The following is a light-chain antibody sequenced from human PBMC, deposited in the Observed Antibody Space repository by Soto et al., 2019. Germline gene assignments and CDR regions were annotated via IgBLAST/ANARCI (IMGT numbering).Light chain of an antibody. V-gene: IGKV1-27*01. CDR2: DVS. CDR3: QRYNNAPQA. CDR1: QAINKY. J-gene: IGKJ1*01. Sequence: DIQMTQSPSSLSASVGDRVTITCRASQAINKYLAWYQQKPGKVPKLLIYDVSTLQSGVPSRFSGSGVGTDFILTISSLQPEDVATYYCQRYNNAPQAFGPGTKVEMK.